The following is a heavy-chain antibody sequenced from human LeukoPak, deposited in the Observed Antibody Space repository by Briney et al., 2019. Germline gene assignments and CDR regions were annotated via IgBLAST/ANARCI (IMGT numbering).Heavy chain of an antibody. CDR1: GDSINSDNYY. Sequence: SQTLSLTCTVSGDSINSDNYYWNWIRQHPGKGLEWIGYISYSGIPYYNPSLKSRVTISVDTSKNQSSLKLSSVTAADTAVYYCARDRVTRYYYGSGSHDYWGQGTLVTVSS. J-gene: IGHJ4*02. V-gene: IGHV4-31*03. D-gene: IGHD3-10*01. CDR2: ISYSGIP. CDR3: ARDRVTRYYYGSGSHDY.